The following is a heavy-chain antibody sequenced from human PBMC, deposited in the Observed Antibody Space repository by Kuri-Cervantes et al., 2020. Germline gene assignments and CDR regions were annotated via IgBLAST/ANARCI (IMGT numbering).Heavy chain of an antibody. Sequence: SLKISCAASGFTFDDYAMHWVRQAPGKGLEWVSGISWNSGSIGYADSVKGRFTISRDNAKNSLYLQMNSLRAEDTALYYCAKDSGGNPYYYDSSGYRPEGYYYYGMDVWGQGTTVTVSS. D-gene: IGHD3-22*01. CDR2: ISWNSGSI. CDR1: GFTFDDYA. V-gene: IGHV3-9*01. CDR3: AKDSGGNPYYYDSSGYRPEGYYYYGMDV. J-gene: IGHJ6*02.